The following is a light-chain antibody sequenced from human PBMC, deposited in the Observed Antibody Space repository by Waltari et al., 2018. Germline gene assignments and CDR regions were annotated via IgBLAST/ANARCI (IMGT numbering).Light chain of an antibody. Sequence: SSELTQDPAVSVALGQTVRITCQGDSLRSYYASWYQQKPGQAPVLVIYGKNNWPSGIPDRFSGSSSGNTASLTITGAQAEDEADYYCNSRDSSGNHRWVFGGGTKLTVL. J-gene: IGLJ3*02. V-gene: IGLV3-19*01. CDR3: NSRDSSGNHRWV. CDR1: SLRSYY. CDR2: GKN.